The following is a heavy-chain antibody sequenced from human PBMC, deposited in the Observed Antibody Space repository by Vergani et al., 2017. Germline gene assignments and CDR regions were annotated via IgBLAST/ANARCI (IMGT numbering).Heavy chain of an antibody. V-gene: IGHV4-59*01. J-gene: IGHJ4*02. D-gene: IGHD2-15*01. CDR1: GGSISSYY. CDR3: AAGHGWXFDY. Sequence: QVQLQQWGAGLLKPSETLSLTCTVSGGSISSYYWSWIRQPPGKGLEWIGYIYYSGSTNYNTSLKSRVTISVDPSKNQFSLKLLSVTAADTAVYYCAAGHGWXFDYWGQGTLVTVSS. CDR2: IYYSGST.